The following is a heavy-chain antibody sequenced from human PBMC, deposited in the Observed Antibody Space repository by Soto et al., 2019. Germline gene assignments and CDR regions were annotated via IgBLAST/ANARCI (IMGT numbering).Heavy chain of an antibody. CDR3: AKCIQVNWKYDAFHI. CDR2: IYSGGTT. D-gene: IGHD1-7*01. V-gene: IGHV3-53*01. J-gene: IGHJ3*02. CDR1: GFNVSTNY. Sequence: EVQLVESGGGLMQPGGSLRLSCAASGFNVSTNYMTWVRQAPGKGLEWVSVIYSGGTTYYADSVKGRFIISRDISRNTLYLQMNSLRAEDTALYYCAKCIQVNWKYDAFHIWGQGTMVTVSS.